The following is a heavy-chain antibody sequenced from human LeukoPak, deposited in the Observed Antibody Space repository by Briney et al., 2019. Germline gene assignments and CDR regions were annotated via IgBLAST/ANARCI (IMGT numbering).Heavy chain of an antibody. D-gene: IGHD6-25*01. V-gene: IGHV3-7*01. CDR2: IRQDGSEK. Sequence: PGGSLRLSCAASGFTFSRYWMSWVRQAPGKGLEWVANIRQDGSEKHYLDSVKGRITISRDNAKNSLYLQMNSLRVEDTAVYYCARWGSELPDDAFDIWGQGQWSPSLQ. CDR3: ARWGSELPDDAFDI. J-gene: IGHJ3*02. CDR1: GFTFSRYW.